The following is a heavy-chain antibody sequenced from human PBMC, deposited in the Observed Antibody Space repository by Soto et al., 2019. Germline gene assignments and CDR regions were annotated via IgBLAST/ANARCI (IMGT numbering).Heavy chain of an antibody. CDR2: IGTRGNTK. J-gene: IGHJ4*02. CDR3: ARDGTEYYGEYYDY. CDR1: GFTFSDYY. Sequence: GGSLRLSCATSGFTFSDYYMSWIRQAPGKGLEWVSYIGTRGNTKYYADSVRGRFTISRDNAKNSLYLQMNSLRADDTAVYYCARDGTEYYGEYYDYWGQGIPVTVS. D-gene: IGHD4-17*01. V-gene: IGHV3-11*01.